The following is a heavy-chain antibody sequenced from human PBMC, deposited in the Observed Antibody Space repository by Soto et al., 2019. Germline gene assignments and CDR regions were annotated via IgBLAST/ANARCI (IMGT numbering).Heavy chain of an antibody. J-gene: IGHJ4*02. CDR1: GFSFGRYW. V-gene: IGHV3-7*01. D-gene: IGHD2-15*01. CDR2: IKQDGSEK. CDR3: ARRSYSGAGDC. Sequence: EMQLVESGGCLVQSGGSLRLSCVASGFSFGRYWMSWVRQAPGKGLEWVANIKQDGSEKNYVDSMKGRFTIYRDNAKNSVYLQMNSLRAEDTAVYYCARRSYSGAGDCWGQGTLVTVSS.